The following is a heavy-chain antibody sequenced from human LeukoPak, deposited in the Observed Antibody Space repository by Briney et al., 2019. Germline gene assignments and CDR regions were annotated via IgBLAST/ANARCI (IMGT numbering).Heavy chain of an antibody. J-gene: IGHJ5*02. CDR1: GFTFSSYA. V-gene: IGHV3-23*01. Sequence: GGSLRLSCAASGFTFSSYAMSWVRQAPGKGLEWVSAISGSGGSTYYADYVKGRFTISRDNSKNTLYLQMNSLRAEDTAVYYCAKDRQPARPVYNWFDPWGQGTLVTVSS. D-gene: IGHD6-13*01. CDR3: AKDRQPARPVYNWFDP. CDR2: ISGSGGST.